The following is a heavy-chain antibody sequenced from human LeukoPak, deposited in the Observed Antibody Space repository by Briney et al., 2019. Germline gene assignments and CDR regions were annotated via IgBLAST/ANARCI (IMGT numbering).Heavy chain of an antibody. CDR3: ARDVWLPDY. J-gene: IGHJ4*02. Sequence: GGSLRLSCAASGFNFNNYWMVWVRQIPGKGLQWVANIKEDGSEKNYVDSVKGRFTISRDNAKNSLYLQVNGLRVEDTAVYYCARDVWLPDYWGQGTLVTVTS. V-gene: IGHV3-7*01. CDR2: IKEDGSEK. D-gene: IGHD3-16*01. CDR1: GFNFNNYW.